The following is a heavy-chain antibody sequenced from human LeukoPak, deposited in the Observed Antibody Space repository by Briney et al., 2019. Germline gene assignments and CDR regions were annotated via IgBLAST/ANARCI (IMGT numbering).Heavy chain of an antibody. J-gene: IGHJ4*02. CDR1: GDSISIYY. CDR2: IDHTGST. D-gene: IGHD3-22*01. CDR3: ASWYYDSSGYRFDY. Sequence: PSETLSLTCSVSGDSISIYYWSWIRQPPGKGLEWIGYIDHTGSTNYNPSLKSRVTISVDTSKNQFSLRLSSVTAADTAVYYCASWYYDSSGYRFDYWGQGTLVTVSS. V-gene: IGHV4-59*12.